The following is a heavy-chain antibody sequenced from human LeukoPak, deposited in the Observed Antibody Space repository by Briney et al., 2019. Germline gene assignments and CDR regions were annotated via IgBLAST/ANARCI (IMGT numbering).Heavy chain of an antibody. J-gene: IGHJ4*02. Sequence: GGSLRLSCAASGFTFSSYAMSWVRQAPGKGLEWVSAISGGGGSTYYADSVKGRFTISRDNSKNTLYLRMNSLRADDTAVYHCANPGRYSSGWVFPPCFDYWGQGTLVTVSS. V-gene: IGHV3-23*01. D-gene: IGHD6-19*01. CDR1: GFTFSSYA. CDR3: ANPGRYSSGWVFPPCFDY. CDR2: ISGGGGST.